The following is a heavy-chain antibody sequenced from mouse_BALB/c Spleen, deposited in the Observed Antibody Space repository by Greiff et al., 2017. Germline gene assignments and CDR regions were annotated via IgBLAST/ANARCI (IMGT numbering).Heavy chain of an antibody. CDR1: GYTFTEYI. J-gene: IGHJ3*01. V-gene: IGHV1-62-2*01. CDR2: FYPGSGSI. Sequence: VKLQESGAELVKPGASVKLSCKASGYTFTEYIIHWVKQRSGQGLEWIGWFYPGSGSIKYNEKFKDKATLTADKSSSTVYMELSRLTSEDSAVYYCARSNDGYYSFAYWGQGTLVTVSA. CDR3: ARSNDGYYSFAY. D-gene: IGHD2-3*01.